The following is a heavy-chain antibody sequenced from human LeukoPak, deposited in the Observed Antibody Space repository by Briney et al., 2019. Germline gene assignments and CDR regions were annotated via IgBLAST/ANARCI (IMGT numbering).Heavy chain of an antibody. V-gene: IGHV3-11*05. Sequence: PGGSLRLSCAASGFTFSDYYMSWIRQAPGKGLEWVSYISSSSSYTNYADSVKGRFTISRDNAKNSLYLQMNSLRAEGTAVYYCARAVLGYCSSTSCRSSSWFDLWGQGTLVTVSS. CDR2: ISSSSSYT. CDR1: GFTFSDYY. D-gene: IGHD2-2*01. J-gene: IGHJ5*02. CDR3: ARAVLGYCSSTSCRSSSWFDL.